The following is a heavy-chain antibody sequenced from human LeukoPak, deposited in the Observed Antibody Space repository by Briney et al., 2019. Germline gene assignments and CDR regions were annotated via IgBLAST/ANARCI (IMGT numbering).Heavy chain of an antibody. V-gene: IGHV1-69*06. Sequence: SVKVSCKASGGTFSSYAISWVRQAPGQGLEWMGGIIPIFGTANYAQKFQGRVTITADKSTSTAYMELSSLRSEDTAVYYCARDIVVVVAASNWFDPWGQGTLVTVSS. J-gene: IGHJ5*02. CDR2: IIPIFGTA. D-gene: IGHD2-15*01. CDR1: GGTFSSYA. CDR3: ARDIVVVVAASNWFDP.